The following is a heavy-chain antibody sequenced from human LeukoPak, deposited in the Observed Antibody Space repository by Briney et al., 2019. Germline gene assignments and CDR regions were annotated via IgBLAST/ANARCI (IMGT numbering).Heavy chain of an antibody. CDR1: GFTFTKYT. CDR2: VTGSGANT. CDR3: AKCKMPKIGGRFDY. J-gene: IGHJ4*02. D-gene: IGHD3-16*01. Sequence: GGSLRLSCAASGFTFTKYTMSWVRQAPGKGLEWVSGVTGSGANTYYAVSVKGRFTISRDNSKNTLYLQMNSLRAEDTAVYYCAKCKMPKIGGRFDYWGQGTLVTVSS. V-gene: IGHV3-23*01.